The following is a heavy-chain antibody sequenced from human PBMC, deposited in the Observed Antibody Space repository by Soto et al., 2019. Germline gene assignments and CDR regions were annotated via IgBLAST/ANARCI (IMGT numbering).Heavy chain of an antibody. CDR1: GGSINSRNW. CDR3: ARDGPTGSGNYWDYFDL. V-gene: IGHV4-4*02. J-gene: IGHJ4*02. CDR2: IDHSGST. D-gene: IGHD3-10*01. Sequence: QVQLRESGPRLVKPSGTLSLSCAVSGGSINSRNWWTWVRQPPGKSLEWIGEIDHSGSTKYNPSLKSRVTISIERSRNQFSLNLTSVTAADTAVYYCARDGPTGSGNYWDYFDLWGQGTLVTVSS.